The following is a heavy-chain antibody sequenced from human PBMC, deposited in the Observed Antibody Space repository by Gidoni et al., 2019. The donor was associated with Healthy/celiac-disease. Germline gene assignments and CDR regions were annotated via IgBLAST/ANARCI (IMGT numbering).Heavy chain of an antibody. CDR2: IYYSGST. CDR3: ARAWTLKRGSLDAFDI. V-gene: IGHV4-59*01. Sequence: QVQLQESGPGLVKPSETLSLTCTVSGGSISSYYWSWIRQPPGKGLEWIGYIYYSGSTNYNPSLKSRVTISVDTSKNQFSLKLSSVTAADTAVYYCARAWTLKRGSLDAFDIWGQGTMVTVSS. J-gene: IGHJ3*02. CDR1: GGSISSYY. D-gene: IGHD1-26*01.